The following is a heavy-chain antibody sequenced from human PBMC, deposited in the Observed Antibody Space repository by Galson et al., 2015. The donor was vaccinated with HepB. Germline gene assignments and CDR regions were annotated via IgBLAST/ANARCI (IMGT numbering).Heavy chain of an antibody. CDR1: GYTLTELS. Sequence: SVKVSCKVSGYTLTELSMHWVRQAPGKGLEWMGGFDPEDGETIYAQKFQGRVTMTEDTSTDTAYVELSSLRSEDTAVYYCATGWDSSGYRTTPFDYWGQGTLVTVSS. D-gene: IGHD3-22*01. V-gene: IGHV1-24*01. J-gene: IGHJ4*02. CDR2: FDPEDGET. CDR3: ATGWDSSGYRTTPFDY.